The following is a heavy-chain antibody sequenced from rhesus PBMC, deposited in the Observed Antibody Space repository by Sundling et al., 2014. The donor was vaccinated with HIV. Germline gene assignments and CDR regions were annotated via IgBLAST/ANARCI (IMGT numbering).Heavy chain of an antibody. CDR3: ASQLKNDEDDYGYFYVYGLDS. J-gene: IGHJ6*01. Sequence: EVQLVESGGDVVQPGGSLRLSCAASGFSFEHYAMHWVRQAPGKGLEWVSGISWTDDNTGYADSVKGRFTISRDNAKKSLYLQMNRLRPEDTALYYCASQLKNDEDDYGYFYVYGLDSWGQGVVVTVSS. CDR1: GFSFEHYA. CDR2: ISWTDDNT. D-gene: IGHD3-9*01. V-gene: IGHV3-78*01.